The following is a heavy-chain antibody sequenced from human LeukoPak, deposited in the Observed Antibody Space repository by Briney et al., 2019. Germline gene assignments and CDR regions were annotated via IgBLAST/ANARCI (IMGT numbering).Heavy chain of an antibody. CDR1: GFTFGSYA. CDR3: AEDRREGGNYHYGMDV. D-gene: IGHD3-16*01. Sequence: GGSLRLSCAASGFTFGSYAMTWVRQAPGKGLEWVSGISGRGGRTYYADSVKGRFTISRDNSKNTLYMQTNSLRAEDTAVYYCAEDRREGGNYHYGMDVWGQGTTVTVSS. J-gene: IGHJ6*02. V-gene: IGHV3-23*01. CDR2: ISGRGGRT.